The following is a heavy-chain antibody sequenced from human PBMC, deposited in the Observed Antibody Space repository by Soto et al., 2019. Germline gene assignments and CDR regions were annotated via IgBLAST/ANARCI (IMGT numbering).Heavy chain of an antibody. CDR3: ARDQRGWYHQGSYYYYGMDV. Sequence: PSETLSLTCTVSGGSVSSGSYYWSWIRQPPGKGLEWIGYIYYSGSTNYNPSLKSRVTISVDTSKNQFSLNLSSVTAADTAVYYCARDQRGWYHQGSYYYYGMDVWGQGTTVTVSS. V-gene: IGHV4-61*01. CDR1: GGSVSSGSYY. CDR2: IYYSGST. J-gene: IGHJ6*02. D-gene: IGHD6-19*01.